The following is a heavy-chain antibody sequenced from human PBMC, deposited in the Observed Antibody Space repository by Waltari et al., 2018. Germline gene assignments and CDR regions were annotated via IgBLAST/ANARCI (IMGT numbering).Heavy chain of an antibody. CDR1: GFTFSPWR. D-gene: IGHD3-10*01. J-gene: IGHJ3*01. CDR3: ARDNGGAFDV. CDR2: ISGSSGAI. Sequence: EVQLVESGGGLVQPGGSLRLPCAASGFTFSPWRMNWVRQAPGKGLEWVSYISGSSGAIYYADSVKGRFTVSRDNAKNSLYLQMNSLSGEDTAMYYCARDNGGAFDVWGRGTMVTVSS. V-gene: IGHV3-48*01.